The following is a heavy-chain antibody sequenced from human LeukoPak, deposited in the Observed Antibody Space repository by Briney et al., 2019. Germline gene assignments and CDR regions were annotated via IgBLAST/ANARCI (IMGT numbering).Heavy chain of an antibody. CDR2: INPSGGST. J-gene: IGHJ5*02. CDR3: ASRRLRYYGSGNWFDP. CDR1: GGTFSSYA. V-gene: IGHV1-2*02. Sequence: ASVKVSCKASGGTFSSYAISWVRQAPGQGLEWMGIINPSGGSTTYAQKFQGRVTMTRDTSISTAYMELSRLRSDDTAVYYCASRRLRYYGSGNWFDPWGQGTLVTVSS. D-gene: IGHD3-10*01.